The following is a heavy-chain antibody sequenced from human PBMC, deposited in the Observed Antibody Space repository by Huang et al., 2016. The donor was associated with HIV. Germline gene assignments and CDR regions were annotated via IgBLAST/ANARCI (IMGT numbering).Heavy chain of an antibody. J-gene: IGHJ4*02. CDR3: VKDRGQQLSPFDS. Sequence: EVQLVDSGGGLVKPGGSLRLSCAASGFSLVSFNMFWVRQTPAKGVRWVASSSPSSSFIGYADSVKGRFSISRDNAKNSLYLQMNSLRGEDTAVYYCVKDRGQQLSPFDSWGQGTLVTVSS. D-gene: IGHD6-13*01. V-gene: IGHV3-21*01. CDR1: GFSLVSFN. CDR2: SSPSSSFI.